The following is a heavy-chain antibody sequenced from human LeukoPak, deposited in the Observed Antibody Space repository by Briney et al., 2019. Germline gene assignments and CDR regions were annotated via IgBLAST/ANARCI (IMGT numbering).Heavy chain of an antibody. J-gene: IGHJ4*02. CDR3: ARREYHDYVWGSYRPRPFDY. CDR1: GGSFSGYY. CDR2: INHSGST. V-gene: IGHV4-34*01. Sequence: PSETLSLTCAVYGGSFSGYYWSWIRQPPGKGLEWIGEINHSGSTNYNPSLKSRVTISVDTSKNQFSLKLSSATAADTAVYYCARREYHDYVWGSYRPRPFDYWGQGTLVTVSS. D-gene: IGHD3-16*02.